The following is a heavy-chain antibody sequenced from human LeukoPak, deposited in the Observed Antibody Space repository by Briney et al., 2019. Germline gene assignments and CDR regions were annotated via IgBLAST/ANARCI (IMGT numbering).Heavy chain of an antibody. CDR3: VRDRDYAFDF. J-gene: IGHJ3*01. V-gene: IGHV3-48*02. CDR2: SNTDGTI. CDR1: GFTFSYYS. Sequence: PGGSLRLSCAASGFTFSYYSMNWVRQAPGKGLEWISYSNTDGTISYADPVKGRFTISRDNAENSLYLQMNSLRDEDTAVYFCVRDRDYAFDFWGQGTMVTVSS.